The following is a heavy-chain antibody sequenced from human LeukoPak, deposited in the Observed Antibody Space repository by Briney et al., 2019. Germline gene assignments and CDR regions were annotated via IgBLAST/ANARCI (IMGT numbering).Heavy chain of an antibody. Sequence: PGGSLRLSCAASGFTFSSYSMNWVRQAPGKGLEWVSSISSSSSYIYYADSVKGRFTISRDNAKNSLYLQMNSLRAEDTTVYYCARGVVDTAMAPFTIWPYFGYWGQGTLVTVSS. CDR1: GFTFSSYS. V-gene: IGHV3-21*01. J-gene: IGHJ4*02. D-gene: IGHD5-18*01. CDR3: ARGVVDTAMAPFTIWPYFGY. CDR2: ISSSSSYI.